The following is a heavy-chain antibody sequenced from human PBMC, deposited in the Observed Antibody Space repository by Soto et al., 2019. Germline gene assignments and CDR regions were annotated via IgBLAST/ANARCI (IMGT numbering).Heavy chain of an antibody. CDR1: GGSVSSLGYQ. CDR3: ARDRQGSLDY. D-gene: IGHD3-16*01. V-gene: IGHV4-61*08. Sequence: QVQLQESGPGLVKPSETLSLTCTVYGGSVSSLGYQWSWIRLPPGKGLEWIGYFTYRGFDNFNPSLKRRVTISVETSKIQLSLKLSSVTAAYTAVYYCARDRQGSLDYWGQGSLVNVSS. CDR2: FTYRGFD. J-gene: IGHJ4*02.